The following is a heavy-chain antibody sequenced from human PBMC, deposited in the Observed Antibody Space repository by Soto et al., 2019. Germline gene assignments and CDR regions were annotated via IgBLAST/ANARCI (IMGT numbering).Heavy chain of an antibody. J-gene: IGHJ4*02. Sequence: GSLRLSCAASGFTFSSYAMSWIRQPPGKGLEWIGSIYYTGGTYYYPSLKSRVTISVDTSKNQFSLKLSSVTAADTAVYYCAREGSVPSWGQGTLVTVSS. CDR3: AREGSVPS. CDR2: IYYTGGT. CDR1: GFTFSSYA. D-gene: IGHD4-17*01. V-gene: IGHV4-39*07.